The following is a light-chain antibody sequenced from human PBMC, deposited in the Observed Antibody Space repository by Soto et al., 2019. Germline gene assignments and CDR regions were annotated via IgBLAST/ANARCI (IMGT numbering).Light chain of an antibody. J-gene: IGLJ2*01. Sequence: QSVLTQPPSVSGAPGQRVTISCTGSSSNIGAGYDVHWYQQLPGTAPKVLIYANSHRPSGVPDRFSCSQSGTSASLAITGLQAEDEADYYCQSYDSSLSGSVVFGGGTKVTVL. CDR2: ANS. CDR1: SSNIGAGYD. V-gene: IGLV1-40*01. CDR3: QSYDSSLSGSVV.